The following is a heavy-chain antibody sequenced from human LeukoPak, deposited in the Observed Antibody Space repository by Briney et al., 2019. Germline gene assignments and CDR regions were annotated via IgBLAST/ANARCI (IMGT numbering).Heavy chain of an antibody. CDR3: ARDRLGFLEWFMASVGYYYYGMDV. V-gene: IGHV7-4-1*01. D-gene: IGHD3-3*01. J-gene: IGHJ6*02. CDR1: GYTFTSYA. CDR2: INTNTGNP. Sequence: ASVKVSCKASGYTFTSYAMNWVRQAPGQGLEWMGWINTNTGNPTYAQGFTGRFVFSLDTSVSTAYLQICSLKAEDTAVYYCARDRLGFLEWFMASVGYYYYGMDVWGQGTTVTVSS.